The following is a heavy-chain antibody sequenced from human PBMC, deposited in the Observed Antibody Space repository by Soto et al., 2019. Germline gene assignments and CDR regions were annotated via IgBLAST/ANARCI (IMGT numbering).Heavy chain of an antibody. Sequence: GESLKISCKGSGYSFTSYWIGWVRQMPGKGLEWMGIIYPGDSDTRYSPSFQGQVTISADKSISTAYLQWSGLKASDTAMYYCARRAMIAAAGRIGYFDLWGRGTLVTVSS. J-gene: IGHJ2*01. CDR1: GYSFTSYW. CDR3: ARRAMIAAAGRIGYFDL. CDR2: IYPGDSDT. D-gene: IGHD6-13*01. V-gene: IGHV5-51*01.